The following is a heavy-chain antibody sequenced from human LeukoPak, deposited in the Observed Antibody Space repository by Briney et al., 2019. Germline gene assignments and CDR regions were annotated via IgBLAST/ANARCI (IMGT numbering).Heavy chain of an antibody. V-gene: IGHV1-2*02. CDR2: INPNSGGT. J-gene: IGHJ5*02. CDR3: ARDRGYCSSTSCYRHWFDP. Sequence: ASVKVSCTASGYTFTGYYMHWVRQAPGQGLEWMGWINPNSGGTTYEQKFQGRVTMTRDTSISTAYMELSRLRSDDTAVYYCARDRGYCSSTSCYRHWFDPWGQGTLVTVSS. D-gene: IGHD2-2*01. CDR1: GYTFTGYY.